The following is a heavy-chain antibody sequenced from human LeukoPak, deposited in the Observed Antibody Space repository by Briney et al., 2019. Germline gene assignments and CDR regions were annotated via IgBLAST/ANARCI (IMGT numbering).Heavy chain of an antibody. CDR1: GFTFSSYA. V-gene: IGHV3-30-3*01. J-gene: IGHJ6*03. CDR2: ISYDGSNK. CDR3: ARTGWSGYYYYYYMDV. Sequence: SGGSLRLSCAASGFTFSSYAMHWVRQAPGKGLEWVAVISYDGSNKYYADSVKGRFTISRDNSKNTLYLQMNSLRAEDTTVYYCARTGWSGYYYYYYMDVWGKGTTVTVSS. D-gene: IGHD3-3*01.